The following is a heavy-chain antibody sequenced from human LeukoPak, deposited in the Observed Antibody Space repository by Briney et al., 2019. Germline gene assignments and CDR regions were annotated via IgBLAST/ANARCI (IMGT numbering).Heavy chain of an antibody. CDR2: IYTSGSP. V-gene: IGHV4-61*02. CDR3: ARDKRFLEWGRSDYYYYGMDV. CDR1: GGSISSGSYY. Sequence: SETLSLTCTVSGGSISSGSYYWSWIRQPAGKGLAWIGRIYTSGSPNYNPSLKSRVTISVDTSKNQFSLKLSSVTAADTAVYYCARDKRFLEWGRSDYYYYGMDVWGQGTTVTVSS. D-gene: IGHD3-3*01. J-gene: IGHJ6*02.